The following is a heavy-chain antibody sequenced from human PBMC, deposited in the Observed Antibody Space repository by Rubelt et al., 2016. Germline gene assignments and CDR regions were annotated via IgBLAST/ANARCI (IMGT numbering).Heavy chain of an antibody. V-gene: IGHV3-48*01. Sequence: QPGGSLRLSCAASGFTFSSYSMNWVRQAPGKGLEWVSYISSSSSTIYYADSVKGRFTISRDNSKNTLYLQMNSLRAEDTAVYYCARQSGDSSGWGAYYYYYYMAVWGKGTTVTVSS. D-gene: IGHD6-19*01. CDR1: GFTFSSYS. CDR3: ARQSGDSSGWGAYYYYYYMAV. CDR2: ISSSSSTI. J-gene: IGHJ6*03.